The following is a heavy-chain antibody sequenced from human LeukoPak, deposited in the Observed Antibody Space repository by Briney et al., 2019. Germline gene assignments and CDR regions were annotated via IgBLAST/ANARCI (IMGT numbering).Heavy chain of an antibody. CDR2: IYYSGTT. CDR3: ASNTAMADY. Sequence: PSETLSLTSTVPGGSISSSSYYWGWIRQPPGKGLECIGSIYYSGTTYYNPSLESRVTISVDTPKNQFSLELSSVTAADAAVYYCASNTAMADYWGQGTLVTVSS. CDR1: GGSISSSSYY. J-gene: IGHJ4*02. D-gene: IGHD5-18*01. V-gene: IGHV4-39*01.